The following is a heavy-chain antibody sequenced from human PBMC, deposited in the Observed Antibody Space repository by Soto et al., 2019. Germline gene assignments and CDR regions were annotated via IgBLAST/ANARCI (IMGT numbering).Heavy chain of an antibody. CDR1: GYTCFNYG. D-gene: IGHD2-2*01. Sequence: GAVKDSCKKCGYTCFNYGITWVRQAPREPLEWLGWISLYSAGTHDAQNFQASVSMTTDTSPTTAYMELRSLRSDDTAVYYCARVVPGAEAWFGPWGQGTLVTVSS. CDR2: ISLYSAGT. J-gene: IGHJ5*02. V-gene: IGHV1-18*01. CDR3: ARVVPGAEAWFGP.